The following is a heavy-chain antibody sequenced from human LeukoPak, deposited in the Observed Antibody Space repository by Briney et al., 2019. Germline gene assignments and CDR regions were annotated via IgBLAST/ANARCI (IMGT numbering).Heavy chain of an antibody. Sequence: AGGSLRLSCAASGFTVRNNHMSWVRQAPGKRLEWVSVIDSRDNTYHADSVKGRFTISRHTSKNTLYLQMNSLRAEDTAVYYCARESTPLRGAFDPWGPGTLVTVSS. CDR2: IDSRDNT. D-gene: IGHD5-24*01. CDR1: GFTVRNNH. CDR3: ARESTPLRGAFDP. V-gene: IGHV3-53*04. J-gene: IGHJ5*02.